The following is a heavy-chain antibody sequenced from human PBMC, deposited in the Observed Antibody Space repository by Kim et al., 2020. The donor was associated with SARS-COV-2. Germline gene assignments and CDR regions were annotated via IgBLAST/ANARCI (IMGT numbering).Heavy chain of an antibody. CDR3: ARQEEKWELLGENWFDP. D-gene: IGHD1-26*01. V-gene: IGHV4-39*01. Sequence: SETLSLTCTVSGGSISSSSYYWGWIRQPPGKGLEWIGSIYYSRSTYYNPSLKSRVTISVDTSKNQFSRKLSSVTAADTAVYYCARQEEKWELLGENWFDP. CDR2: IYYSRST. J-gene: IGHJ5*02. CDR1: GGSISSSSYY.